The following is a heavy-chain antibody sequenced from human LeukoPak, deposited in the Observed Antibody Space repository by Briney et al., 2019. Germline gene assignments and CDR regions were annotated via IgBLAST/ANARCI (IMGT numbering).Heavy chain of an antibody. CDR2: VRYDGNKK. CDR1: GFSFSSYG. D-gene: IGHD6-25*01. Sequence: PGGSLRLSCAASGFSFSSYGMHWVRQAPGKGLEWVAFVRYDGNKKYYADSVEGRFTISRDNSMNTMYLQMNSLRPEDTAMYYCAKIGKENSSGRVDYWGQGTLVTVSS. J-gene: IGHJ4*02. CDR3: AKIGKENSSGRVDY. V-gene: IGHV3-30*02.